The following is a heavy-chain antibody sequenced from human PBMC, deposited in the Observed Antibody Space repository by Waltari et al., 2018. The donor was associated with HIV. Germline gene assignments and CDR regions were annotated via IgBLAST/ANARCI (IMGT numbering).Heavy chain of an antibody. J-gene: IGHJ4*02. CDR1: GFTFENHA. CDR3: AKDRATAEYDSLDY. V-gene: IGHV3-9*01. D-gene: IGHD2-2*01. CDR2: ISWDTTNT. Sequence: VQLVESGGGLVQPGKSLRLSCPASGFTFENHAMHWVRQAPGKGLWWVSGISWDTTNTGHADSVKGRFTISRDNAKKSLFLQMNNLRVEDTALYFCAKDRATAEYDSLDYWGQGTLVTVSS.